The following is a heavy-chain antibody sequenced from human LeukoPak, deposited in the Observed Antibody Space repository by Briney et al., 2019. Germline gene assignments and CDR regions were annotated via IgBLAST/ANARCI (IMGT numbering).Heavy chain of an antibody. Sequence: ASVKVSCKASGYTFTGYYMHWVRQAPGQGLEWMGRINLNSGGTNYAQKFQGRVTMTRDTSISTAYMELSRLRSDDTAVYYCARPRRGSSWYDYWGQGTLVTVSS. CDR1: GYTFTGYY. CDR2: INLNSGGT. D-gene: IGHD6-13*01. CDR3: ARPRRGSSWYDY. V-gene: IGHV1-2*06. J-gene: IGHJ4*02.